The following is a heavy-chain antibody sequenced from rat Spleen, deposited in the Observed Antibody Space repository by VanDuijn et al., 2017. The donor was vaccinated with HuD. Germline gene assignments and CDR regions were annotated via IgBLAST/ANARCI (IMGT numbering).Heavy chain of an antibody. Sequence: EVQLVESGGGFVLPGRSLKLSCAASGFTFSDYYMAWVRQAPTKGLEWVASISYDGGSTYYRDSVKGRFTISRDNAKNTLYLQMDSLRSEDTATYYCATGGGDYWGQGVMVTVSS. CDR3: ATGGGDY. J-gene: IGHJ2*01. D-gene: IGHD4-3*01. CDR1: GFTFSDYY. V-gene: IGHV5-20*01. CDR2: ISYDGGST.